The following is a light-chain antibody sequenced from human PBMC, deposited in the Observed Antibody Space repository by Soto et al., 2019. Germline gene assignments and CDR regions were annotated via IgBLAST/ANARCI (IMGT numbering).Light chain of an antibody. CDR3: SSYKSTSALHV. V-gene: IGLV2-14*01. J-gene: IGLJ1*01. Sequence: QSVLTQPASVSGSPGQSITISCTGTSSDVAGYNSVSWYQYRPCKAPKLMIYEVSSRPSEVSNLFSGSKSGNTASLTLSGLQVEADAAYFCSSYKSTSALHVFGTGTQLTVL. CDR1: SSDVAGYNS. CDR2: EVS.